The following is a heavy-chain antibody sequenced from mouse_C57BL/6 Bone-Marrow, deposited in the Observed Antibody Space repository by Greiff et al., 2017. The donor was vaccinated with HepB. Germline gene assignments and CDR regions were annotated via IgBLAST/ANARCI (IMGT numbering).Heavy chain of an antibody. CDR2: IYPRSGNT. CDR3: ARGVTTVVARYAMDY. Sequence: QVHVKQSGAELARPGASVKLSCKASGYTFTSYGISWVKQRPGQGLEWIGEIYPRSGNTYYNEKFKGKATLTADKSSSTAYMELRSLTSEDSAVYFCARGVTTVVARYAMDYWGQGTSVTVSS. CDR1: GYTFTSYG. J-gene: IGHJ4*01. V-gene: IGHV1-81*01. D-gene: IGHD1-1*01.